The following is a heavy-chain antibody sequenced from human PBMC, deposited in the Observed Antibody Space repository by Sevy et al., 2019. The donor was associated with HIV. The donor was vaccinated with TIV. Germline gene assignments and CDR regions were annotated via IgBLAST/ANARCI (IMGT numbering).Heavy chain of an antibody. V-gene: IGHV3-48*01. J-gene: IGHJ4*02. CDR1: GFTFSSYS. D-gene: IGHD3-22*01. CDR3: ARGSGAYYDSSGYRSGFIDY. CDR2: ISSSSSTI. Sequence: GGSLRLSCAASGFTFSSYSMNWVRQAPGKGLEWVSYISSSSSTIYYADSVKGRFTISRDNAKNSLYLQMNSLRAEDTAGYYCARGSGAYYDSSGYRSGFIDYWGQGTLVTVSS.